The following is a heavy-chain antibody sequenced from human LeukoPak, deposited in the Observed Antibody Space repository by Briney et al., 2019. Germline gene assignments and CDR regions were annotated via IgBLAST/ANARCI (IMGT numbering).Heavy chain of an antibody. CDR2: ISYDGSNK. Sequence: PGGSLRLSCAASGFTFSSYGMRWVRQAPGKGLEWVAVISYDGSNKYYADSVKGRFTISRDNSKNTLYLQMNSLRAEDTAVYYCAKDYYAFDIWGQGTMVTVSS. CDR3: AKDYYAFDI. D-gene: IGHD3-10*01. V-gene: IGHV3-30*18. J-gene: IGHJ3*02. CDR1: GFTFSSYG.